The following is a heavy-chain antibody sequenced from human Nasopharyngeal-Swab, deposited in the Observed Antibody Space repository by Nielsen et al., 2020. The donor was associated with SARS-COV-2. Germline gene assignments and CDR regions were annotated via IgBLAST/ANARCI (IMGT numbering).Heavy chain of an antibody. D-gene: IGHD6-13*01. CDR2: IKEGGGDE. V-gene: IGHV3-7*03. J-gene: IGHJ6*02. Sequence: GGSLRLSCEASGFTFSKFWMSWVRQAPGKGLEWVASIKEGGGDENYADSAKGRFTISRDNAKNSVFLHIKSLRVEDTAVYFCARESSSSWLGLTRGYYGLDVWGQGKKVTV. CDR1: GFTFSKFW. CDR3: ARESSSSWLGLTRGYYGLDV.